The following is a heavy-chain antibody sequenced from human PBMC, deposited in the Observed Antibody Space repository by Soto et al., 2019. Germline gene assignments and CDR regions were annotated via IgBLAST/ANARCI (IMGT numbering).Heavy chain of an antibody. CDR1: GYTLNEVA. V-gene: IGHV1-24*01. D-gene: IGHD4-17*01. CDR3: TTYHGDYSFDH. CDR2: FDPDEAET. Sequence: QVQLVQSGAEVKKPGASVKVSCKVSGYTLNEVAMHWVRQAPGKGLEWLGGFDPDEAETIYAQHFQGRVTMTEDTATGTVYMELSSLRSEDTALYFCTTYHGDYSFDHWGQGTLVTVSS. J-gene: IGHJ5*02.